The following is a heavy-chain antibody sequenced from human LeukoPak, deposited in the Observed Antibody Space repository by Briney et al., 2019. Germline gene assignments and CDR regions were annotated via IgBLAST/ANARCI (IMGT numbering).Heavy chain of an antibody. CDR2: ISSSSSYI. Sequence: GGSLRLSCVASGFSFTDYSIYWIRQAPGKGLEWVSSISSSSSYIYYADSVKGRFTISRDNAKNSLYLQMNSLRAEDTAVYYCARAGTGRKAAFDIWGQGTMVTVSS. J-gene: IGHJ3*02. V-gene: IGHV3-21*01. D-gene: IGHD3/OR15-3a*01. CDR1: GFSFTDYS. CDR3: ARAGTGRKAAFDI.